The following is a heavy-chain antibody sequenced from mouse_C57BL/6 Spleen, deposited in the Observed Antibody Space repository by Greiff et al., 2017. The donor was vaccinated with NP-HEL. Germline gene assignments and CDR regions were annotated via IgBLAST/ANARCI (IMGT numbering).Heavy chain of an antibody. Sequence: EVKLQESGPELVKPGASVKISCKASGYSFTDYNMNWVKQSNGKSLEWIGVINPDYGTTSYNQKFKGKATLTVDQSSSTAYMQLNSLTSEDSAVYYRARGDYGSSYGAMDYWGQGTSATVSS. CDR3: ARGDYGSSYGAMDY. V-gene: IGHV1-39*01. CDR2: INPDYGTT. CDR1: GYSFTDYN. J-gene: IGHJ4*01. D-gene: IGHD1-1*01.